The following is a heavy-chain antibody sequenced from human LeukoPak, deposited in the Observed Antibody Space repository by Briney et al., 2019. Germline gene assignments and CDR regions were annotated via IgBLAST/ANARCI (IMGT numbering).Heavy chain of an antibody. Sequence: GGSLRLSCAASGFTFSSYEMNWVRQAPGKGLEWVSYISSSGNTIYYADSVKGRFTISRDNAKNSLYLQMNSLRAEDTAAYYCARGGGYYGSGSLHYYYYGMDVWGQGTTVTVSS. CDR3: ARGGGYYGSGSLHYYYYGMDV. J-gene: IGHJ6*02. V-gene: IGHV3-48*03. CDR2: ISSSGNTI. D-gene: IGHD3-10*01. CDR1: GFTFSSYE.